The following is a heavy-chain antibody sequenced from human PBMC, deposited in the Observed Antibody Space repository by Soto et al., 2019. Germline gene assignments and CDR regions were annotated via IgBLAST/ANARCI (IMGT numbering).Heavy chain of an antibody. CDR2: IYYSGST. D-gene: IGHD6-19*01. V-gene: IGHV4-59*01. CDR1: GGSISSYY. Sequence: PSETLSLTCTVSGGSISSYYWSWIRQPPGKGLEWIGYIYYSGSTNYNPSLKSRVTISVDTSKNQFSLKLSSVTAADTAVYYCAIGTVAAAFDYWGQGTLVPVSS. CDR3: AIGTVAAAFDY. J-gene: IGHJ4*02.